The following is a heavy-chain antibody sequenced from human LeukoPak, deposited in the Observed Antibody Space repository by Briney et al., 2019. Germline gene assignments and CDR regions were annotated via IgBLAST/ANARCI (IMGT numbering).Heavy chain of an antibody. Sequence: ASVKVSFKSSGYTFTSYDINWVRQATGQGLEWMGWMNPNSGNTGYAQKFQGRVTMTRNTSISTAYMELSSLRSEDTAVYYCARGGSGYTIFGVVIGYYGMDVRGQGTTVTVSS. J-gene: IGHJ6*02. CDR1: GYTFTSYD. V-gene: IGHV1-8*01. D-gene: IGHD3-3*01. CDR3: ARGGSGYTIFGVVIGYYGMDV. CDR2: MNPNSGNT.